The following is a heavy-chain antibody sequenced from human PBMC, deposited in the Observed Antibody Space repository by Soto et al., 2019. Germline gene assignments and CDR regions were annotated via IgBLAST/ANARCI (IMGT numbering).Heavy chain of an antibody. CDR1: GGSISKYY. Sequence: SETLSLTCTVSGGSISKYYWAWIRQPPGKGLEWIGYIYYNGDTDYSPSLKSRVTISVDTSKNQFSLNLYPVTAADTAKYYCARLGFEYDTSTPYYNVLHYYGVDVWGQGTSVTVSS. CDR2: IYYNGDT. D-gene: IGHD3-9*01. J-gene: IGHJ6*02. V-gene: IGHV4-59*01. CDR3: ARLGFEYDTSTPYYNVLHYYGVDV.